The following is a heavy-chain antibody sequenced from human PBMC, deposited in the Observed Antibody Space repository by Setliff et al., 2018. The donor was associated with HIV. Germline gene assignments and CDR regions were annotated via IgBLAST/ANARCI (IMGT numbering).Heavy chain of an antibody. J-gene: IGHJ6*03. CDR1: GGSISSTSYY. CDR3: SRYYFGSASRNFYQFMDV. CDR2: MYYSGST. Sequence: PSETLSLTCTVSGGSISSTSYYWGWIRQSPGKGLEWIGSMYYSGSTYYNPSLKSRVAISIDTSKNQFSLRLTSETAADTAVYYCSRYYFGSASRNFYQFMDVWGKGTTVTASS. V-gene: IGHV4-39*07. D-gene: IGHD3-10*01.